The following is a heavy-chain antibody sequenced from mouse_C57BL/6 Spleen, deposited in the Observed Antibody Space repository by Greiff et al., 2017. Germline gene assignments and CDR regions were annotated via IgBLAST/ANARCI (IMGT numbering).Heavy chain of an antibody. Sequence: VQLQQSDAELVKPGASVKISCKVSGYTFTDHTIHWMKQRPEQGLEWIGNIYPRDGSTKYNEKFKGKATLTADKSSSTAYMQLNSLTSEDSAVYFCAREGGIPTVVPHWYFDVWGTGTTVTVSS. J-gene: IGHJ1*03. CDR1: GYTFTDHT. CDR3: AREGGIPTVVPHWYFDV. CDR2: IYPRDGST. V-gene: IGHV1-78*01. D-gene: IGHD1-1*01.